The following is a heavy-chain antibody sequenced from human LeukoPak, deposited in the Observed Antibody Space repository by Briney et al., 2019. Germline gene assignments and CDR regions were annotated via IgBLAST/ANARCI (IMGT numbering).Heavy chain of an antibody. Sequence: ASVKVSCKASGYTFTGYCMHWVRQAPGQGLEWMGWINPNSGGTNYAQKFQGWVTMTRDTSISTAYMELSRLRSDDTAVYYCARVRAYGGNPDAFDIWGQGTMVTVSS. CDR2: INPNSGGT. CDR3: ARVRAYGGNPDAFDI. D-gene: IGHD4-23*01. V-gene: IGHV1-2*04. J-gene: IGHJ3*02. CDR1: GYTFTGYC.